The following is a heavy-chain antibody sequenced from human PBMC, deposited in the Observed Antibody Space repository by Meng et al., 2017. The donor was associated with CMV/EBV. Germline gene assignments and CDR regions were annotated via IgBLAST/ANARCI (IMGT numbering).Heavy chain of an antibody. D-gene: IGHD3-22*01. Sequence: GESLKISCAASGFTFSSYWMSWVRQAPGKGLEWVSYISSSSTTIYYADSVKGRFTISRDNAKYSLYLQMKNLRAQDTAVYYCASTPQYYSDGSGYLVSGGNWGQGTLVTVSS. CDR3: ASTPQYYSDGSGYLVSGGN. CDR2: ISSSSTTI. CDR1: GFTFSSYW. J-gene: IGHJ4*02. V-gene: IGHV3-48*04.